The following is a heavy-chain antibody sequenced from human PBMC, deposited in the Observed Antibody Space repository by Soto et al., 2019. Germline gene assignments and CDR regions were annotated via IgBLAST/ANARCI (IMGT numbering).Heavy chain of an antibody. V-gene: IGHV4-30-2*01. CDR1: GGSISSGGYY. D-gene: IGHD2-2*01. CDR2: MYHSGST. Sequence: PSETLSLTCTVSGGSISSGGYYWSWIRQHPGKGLEWIGYMYHSGSTYYNPSLKSRVTISIDRSKNQFSLKLSSVTAADTAVYSCARVPDSWGQGILAPVSS. J-gene: IGHJ4*02. CDR3: ARVPDS.